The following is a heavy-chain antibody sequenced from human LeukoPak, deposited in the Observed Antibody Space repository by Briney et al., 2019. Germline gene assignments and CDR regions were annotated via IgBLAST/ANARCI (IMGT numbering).Heavy chain of an antibody. CDR1: GFTFSRYG. V-gene: IGHV3-30*18. Sequence: PGGSLRLSCAASGFTFSRYGMHWVRQAPGKGLEWVAVISYDGSNKYYADSVKGRFTISRDNSKNTLYLQMNSLRAEDTAVYYCAEGLMSYYDSSGYLSWGQGTLVTVSS. J-gene: IGHJ4*02. CDR2: ISYDGSNK. D-gene: IGHD3-22*01. CDR3: AEGLMSYYDSSGYLS.